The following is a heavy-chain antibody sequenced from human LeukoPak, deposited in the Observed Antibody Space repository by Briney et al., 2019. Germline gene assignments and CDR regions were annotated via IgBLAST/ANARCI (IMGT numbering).Heavy chain of an antibody. V-gene: IGHV3-30*18. J-gene: IGHJ4*02. Sequence: PGRSLRLSCAASGFTFSSYGMHWVRQAPGKGLEWVAVISYDGSNKYYADSVKGRFTISRDNSKNTLYLQMNSLGAEDTAVYYCAKAFYSSSWYAFDYWGQGTLVTVSS. CDR3: AKAFYSSSWYAFDY. CDR2: ISYDGSNK. CDR1: GFTFSSYG. D-gene: IGHD6-13*01.